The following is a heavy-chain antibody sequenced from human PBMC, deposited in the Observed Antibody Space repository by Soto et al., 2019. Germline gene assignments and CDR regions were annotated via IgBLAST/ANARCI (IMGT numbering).Heavy chain of an antibody. CDR2: ISPGDSDS. Sequence: GESLKISCEASGYIFTNYCTGWVRQMPGKGLEWMGIISPGDSDSKYSPSFQGQVTISVDTSVNRAYLFWSSLKASVNAMYYCARGAPFDLWGQVTLVTVSS. CDR3: ARGAPFDL. V-gene: IGHV5-51*01. CDR1: GYIFTNYC. J-gene: IGHJ4*02.